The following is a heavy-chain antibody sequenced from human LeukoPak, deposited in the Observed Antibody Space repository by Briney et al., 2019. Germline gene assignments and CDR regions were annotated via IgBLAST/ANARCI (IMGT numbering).Heavy chain of an antibody. D-gene: IGHD3-10*01. J-gene: IGHJ4*02. CDR3: TSTPGGSGTYYYDY. Sequence: GGSLRLSCAASEFTFSSYSMNWVRQASGKGLEWVGRIRNKANSYATAYAASVKGRFTISRDDSENTAYLQMNSLKTEDTAVYYCTSTPGGSGTYYYDYWGQGTLVTVSS. V-gene: IGHV3-73*01. CDR2: IRNKANSYAT. CDR1: EFTFSSYS.